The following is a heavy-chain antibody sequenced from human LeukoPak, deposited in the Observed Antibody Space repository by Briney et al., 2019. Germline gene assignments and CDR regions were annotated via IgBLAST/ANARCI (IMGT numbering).Heavy chain of an antibody. CDR3: ATYYDFWSGYLTPHYFDY. CDR2: IYYSGST. CDR1: GGSISSGGYY. J-gene: IGHJ4*02. D-gene: IGHD3-3*01. Sequence: PSETLSLTCTVSGGSISSGGYYWSWIRQPPGKGLEWIGYIYYSGSTNYNPSLKSRVTISVDTSKNQFSLKLSSVTAADTAVYYCATYYDFWSGYLTPHYFDYWGQGTLVTVSS. V-gene: IGHV4-61*08.